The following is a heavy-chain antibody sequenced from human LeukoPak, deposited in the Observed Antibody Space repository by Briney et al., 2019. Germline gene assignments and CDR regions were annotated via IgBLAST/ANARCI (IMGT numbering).Heavy chain of an antibody. CDR3: AHGTMYQLDY. D-gene: IGHD2-2*01. Sequence: GGSLRLSCAASGFTVSSNYMSWVRQAPGKGLEWVSGILGGAGSTYYADSVKGRFTISRDNSKNTLYLQMNSLRAEDTAVYYCAHGTMYQLDYWGQGTLVTVSS. CDR1: GFTVSSNY. V-gene: IGHV3-23*01. J-gene: IGHJ4*02. CDR2: ILGGAGST.